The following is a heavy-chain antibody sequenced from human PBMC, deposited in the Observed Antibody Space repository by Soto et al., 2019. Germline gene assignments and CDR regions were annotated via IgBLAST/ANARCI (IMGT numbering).Heavy chain of an antibody. Sequence: SVKVSCKVSGGSFSSYAITWVRQAPGQALEWMGRVIPMFNIVNAAQKFQDRVTMTADESTSIAYMELSSLSPEDTAIYYCARHYDILSAYSIWGQGTMVTVSS. J-gene: IGHJ3*02. CDR1: GGSFSSYA. V-gene: IGHV1-69*13. D-gene: IGHD3-9*01. CDR3: ARHYDILSAYSI. CDR2: VIPMFNIV.